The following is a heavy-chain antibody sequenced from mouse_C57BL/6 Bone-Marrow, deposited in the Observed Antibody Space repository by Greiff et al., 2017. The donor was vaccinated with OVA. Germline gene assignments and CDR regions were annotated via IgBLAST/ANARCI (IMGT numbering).Heavy chain of an antibody. CDR3: ARREGRDDYWFAY. CDR1: GYTFTSYW. V-gene: IGHV1-72*01. CDR2: IDPNSGGT. D-gene: IGHD2-4*01. Sequence: VKLQQPGAELVKPGASVKLSCKASGYTFTSYWMHWVKQRPGRGLEWIGRIDPNSGGTKYNEKFKSKATLTVDKPSSTAYMQLSSLTSEDSAVYYCARREGRDDYWFAYWGQGTLVTVSA. J-gene: IGHJ3*01.